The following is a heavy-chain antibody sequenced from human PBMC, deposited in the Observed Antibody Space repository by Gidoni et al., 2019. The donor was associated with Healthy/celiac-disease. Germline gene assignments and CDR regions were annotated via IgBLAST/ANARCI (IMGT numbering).Heavy chain of an antibody. J-gene: IGHJ3*02. CDR1: GGSFSGYY. V-gene: IGHV4-34*01. Sequence: QVQLQQWGAGLVKPSETLSHTCALYGGSFSGYYWSWIRQPPGKGLELIGEINHSGRTNYNPSLKSRVTISVDTSKNQFSLKLSSVTAADTAVYYCAIRRLIAARPPRSDAFDIWGQVTMVTVSS. CDR3: AIRRLIAARPPRSDAFDI. D-gene: IGHD6-6*01. CDR2: INHSGRT.